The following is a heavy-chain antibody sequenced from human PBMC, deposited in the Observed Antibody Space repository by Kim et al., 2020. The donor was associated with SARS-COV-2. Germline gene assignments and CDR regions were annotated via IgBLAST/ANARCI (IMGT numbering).Heavy chain of an antibody. V-gene: IGHV3-23*01. J-gene: IGHJ5*02. CDR2: ISGSGGTT. Sequence: GASLRLSCAASGFTFRNYALSWVRQAPGKGLEWLSAISGSGGTTHCADSVKGRFTISRDNSKNTLYLQMNSLRAEDTAVHFCAKNVESGTSGWLSWGQG. D-gene: IGHD6-19*01. CDR3: AKNVESGTSGWLS. CDR1: GFTFRNYA.